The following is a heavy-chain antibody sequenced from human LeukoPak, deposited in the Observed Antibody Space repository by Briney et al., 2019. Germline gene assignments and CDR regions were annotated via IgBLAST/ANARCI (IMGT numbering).Heavy chain of an antibody. CDR3: AGLTTIFDC. CDR1: GGSISSGGYY. D-gene: IGHD5-12*01. Sequence: SETLSLTCTVSGGSISSGGYYWSWIRQPPGKGLEWIGYIYHSGSTYYNPSLKSRVTISVDRSKNQFSLKPTSVTAADTAVYFCAGLTTIFDCWGQGTSVTVSS. J-gene: IGHJ4*02. V-gene: IGHV4-30-2*02. CDR2: IYHSGST.